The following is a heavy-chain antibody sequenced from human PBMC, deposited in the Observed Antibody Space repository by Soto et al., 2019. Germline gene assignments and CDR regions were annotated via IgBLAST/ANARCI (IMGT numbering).Heavy chain of an antibody. CDR2: INHSGST. J-gene: IGHJ3*02. V-gene: IGHV4-34*01. D-gene: IGHD3-22*01. Sequence: VQLQQWGAGLLKPSETLSLTCAVYGGSFSGYYWSWIRQPPGKGLEWIGEINHSGSTNYNPSLKSRVTISVDTSKNQFSLKLSSVTAADTAVYYCAREVSYYDSSAPAFDIWGQGTMVTVSS. CDR1: GGSFSGYY. CDR3: AREVSYYDSSAPAFDI.